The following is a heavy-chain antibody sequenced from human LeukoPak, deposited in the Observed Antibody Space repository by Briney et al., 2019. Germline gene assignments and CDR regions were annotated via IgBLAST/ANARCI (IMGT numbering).Heavy chain of an antibody. CDR1: GYTFTSYA. V-gene: IGHV7-4-1*02. Sequence: ASVKVSCKASGYTFTSYAMNWVRQAPGQGLEWMGWINTNTGNPTYAQGFTGRFVFSLDTSVSTAHPQISSLKAEDTAVYYCARGGIVVVSRGDYIDYWGQGTLVTVSS. CDR3: ARGGIVVVSRGDYIDY. J-gene: IGHJ4*02. CDR2: INTNTGNP. D-gene: IGHD3-22*01.